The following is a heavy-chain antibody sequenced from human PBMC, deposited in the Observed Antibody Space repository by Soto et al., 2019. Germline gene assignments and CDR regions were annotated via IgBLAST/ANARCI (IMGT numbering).Heavy chain of an antibody. V-gene: IGHV1-69*01. CDR3: ASDTTLWFGDLSPRYFPH. CDR2: IIPIFGTA. J-gene: IGHJ1*01. Sequence: QVQLVQSGAEVKKPGSSVKVSCKASGGTFSSYAISWVRQAPGQGLEWMGGIIPIFGTANYAQKFQGRVTITADESTSTAYMELSSLRSEDTAVYYCASDTTLWFGDLSPRYFPHWGQGPLVTVSS. CDR1: GGTFSSYA. D-gene: IGHD3-10*01.